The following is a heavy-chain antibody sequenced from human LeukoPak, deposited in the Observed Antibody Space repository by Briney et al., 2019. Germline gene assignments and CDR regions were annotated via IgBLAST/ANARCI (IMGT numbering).Heavy chain of an antibody. CDR2: ISWNSGSI. D-gene: IGHD2-15*01. CDR1: GFTFDDYA. J-gene: IGHJ2*01. Sequence: PGGSLRLSCAASGFTFDDYAMHWVRQAPGKGLEWVSGISWNSGSIGYADSVKGRFTISRDNAKNSLYLQMNSLRAEDTALYYCARRLVVVAATYFWYFDLWGRGTLVTVSS. CDR3: ARRLVVVAATYFWYFDL. V-gene: IGHV3-9*01.